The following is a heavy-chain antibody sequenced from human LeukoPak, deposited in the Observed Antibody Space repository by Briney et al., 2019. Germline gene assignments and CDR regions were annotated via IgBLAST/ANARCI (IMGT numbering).Heavy chain of an antibody. D-gene: IGHD3-22*01. Sequence: PGVSLRLSCAASGFTVSNNYMSWVRQAPGEGLEWGSVIYSGGSTYYADSVNGRLTISSDNSQHTLYLQMNSLSAEDADVYYCARDSRQDYYDSSGYLWLAFDIWGQGTMVTVSS. CDR3: ARDSRQDYYDSSGYLWLAFDI. CDR1: GFTVSNNY. V-gene: IGHV3-53*01. CDR2: IYSGGST. J-gene: IGHJ3*02.